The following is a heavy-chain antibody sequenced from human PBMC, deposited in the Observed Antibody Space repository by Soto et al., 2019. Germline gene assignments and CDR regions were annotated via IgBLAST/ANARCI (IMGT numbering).Heavy chain of an antibody. D-gene: IGHD4-4*01. CDR1: GFTFSSYG. J-gene: IGHJ6*02. CDR3: AKDYSNYGDYYYGMDV. CDR2: ISYDGSNK. Sequence: QVQLVECGGGVVQPGRSLRLSCAASGFTFSSYGMHWVRQAPGKGLEWVAVISYDGSNKYYADSVKGRFTISRDNSKNTLYLQMNSLRAEDTAVYYCAKDYSNYGDYYYGMDVWGQGTTVTVS. V-gene: IGHV3-30*18.